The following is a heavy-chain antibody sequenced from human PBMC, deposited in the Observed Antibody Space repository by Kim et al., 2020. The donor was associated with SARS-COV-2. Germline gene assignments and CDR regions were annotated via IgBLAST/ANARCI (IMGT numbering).Heavy chain of an antibody. CDR1: GGSFSGYY. CDR3: ARESRGPPRPPYSGSYPGAFDI. Sequence: SETLSLTCAVYGGSFSGYYWSWIRQPPGKGLEWIGEINHSGSTNYNPSLKSRVTISVDTSKNQFSLKLSSVTAADTAVYYCARESRGPPRPPYSGSYPGAFDIWGQGTMVTVSS. CDR2: INHSGST. V-gene: IGHV4-34*01. D-gene: IGHD1-26*01. J-gene: IGHJ3*02.